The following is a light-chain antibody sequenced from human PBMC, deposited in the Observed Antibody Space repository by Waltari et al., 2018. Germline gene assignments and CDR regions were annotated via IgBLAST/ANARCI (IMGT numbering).Light chain of an antibody. V-gene: IGLV2-8*01. CDR3: SSYAGSNGVL. CDR1: SRDIGAYNY. CDR2: EVI. J-gene: IGLJ2*01. Sequence: QSALTQPPSASGSPGQSVTLSCSGTSRDIGAYNYVSWYQQHPGKAPKPMIYEVIKRPSGVPPRFSGSKSGNTASLTVSELQAEDEADYYCSSYAGSNGVLFGGGTKVTVL.